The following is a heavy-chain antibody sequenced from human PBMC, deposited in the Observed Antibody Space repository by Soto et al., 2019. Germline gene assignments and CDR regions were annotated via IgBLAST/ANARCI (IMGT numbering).Heavy chain of an antibody. CDR1: GGTVSNYA. CDR3: AKNRVVVPAAIVLYYYYGMDV. V-gene: IGHV1-69*06. Sequence: ASVKVSCKASGGTVSNYAISWVRQAPGQGLEWMGGIIPIFNTANYAQKFQGRVTITADKSTSTAYMELSSLRAQDTAVYYCAKNRVVVPAAIVLYYYYGMDVWGQGTTVTVS. CDR2: IIPIFNTA. D-gene: IGHD2-2*02. J-gene: IGHJ6*02.